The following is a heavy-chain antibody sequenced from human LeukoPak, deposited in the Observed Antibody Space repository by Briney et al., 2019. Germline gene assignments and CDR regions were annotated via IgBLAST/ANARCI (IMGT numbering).Heavy chain of an antibody. CDR1: GFTFSSYS. J-gene: IGHJ3*02. CDR3: ARDSGFDAFDI. CDR2: ISSSSSYI. Sequence: GGSLRLSCAASGFTFSSYSMNWVRQAPGKGLEWVSSISSSSSYIYYADSVKGRFTISRDNAKNSLCLQMNSLRAEDTAVYYCARDSGFDAFDIWGQGTMVTVSS. V-gene: IGHV3-21*01. D-gene: IGHD3-22*01.